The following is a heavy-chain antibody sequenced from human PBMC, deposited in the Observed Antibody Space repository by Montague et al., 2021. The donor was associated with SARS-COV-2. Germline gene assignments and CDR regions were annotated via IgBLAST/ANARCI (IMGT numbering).Heavy chain of an antibody. CDR3: ARSYYDILTGYYMAFDY. CDR1: GFSLSTSGMC. D-gene: IGHD3-9*01. Sequence: PALVKPTQTLTLTCTFSGFSLSTSGMCVSWIRQPPGKALEWLALIDWEDDKYYSTSLKTRLTISKDISKNQVVLTMTNMDPVDTATYYCARSYYDILTGYYMAFDYWGQGTLVTVSS. V-gene: IGHV2-70*01. CDR2: IDWEDDK. J-gene: IGHJ4*02.